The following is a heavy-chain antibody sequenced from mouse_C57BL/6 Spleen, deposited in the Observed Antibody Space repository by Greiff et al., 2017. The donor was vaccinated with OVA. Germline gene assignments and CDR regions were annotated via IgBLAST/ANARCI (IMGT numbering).Heavy chain of an antibody. CDR2: ISYSGST. J-gene: IGHJ1*03. CDR1: GYSITSGYD. Sequence: EVQLVESGPGMVKPSQSLSLTCTVTGYSITSGYDWHWIRHFPGNKLEWMGYISYSGSTNYNPSLKSRISITHDTSKNHFFLKLNSVTTEDTATDYCARETTVVARYFDVWGTGTTVTVSS. CDR3: ARETTVVARYFDV. D-gene: IGHD1-1*01. V-gene: IGHV3-1*01.